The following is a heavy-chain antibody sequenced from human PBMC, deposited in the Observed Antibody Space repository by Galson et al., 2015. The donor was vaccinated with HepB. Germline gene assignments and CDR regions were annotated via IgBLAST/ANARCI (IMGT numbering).Heavy chain of an antibody. V-gene: IGHV1-2*02. CDR1: ADTFSGYY. CDR3: AKDRKMGALDY. Sequence: SVKVSCKASADTFSGYYLHWVRQAPGQGLEWMGWINPNSGGTKYAQNFQGRVTMTRDTSITTVYMELNSLTFDDTAVYYCAKDRKMGALDYWGQGTLVTVSS. J-gene: IGHJ4*02. CDR2: INPNSGGT. D-gene: IGHD1-26*01.